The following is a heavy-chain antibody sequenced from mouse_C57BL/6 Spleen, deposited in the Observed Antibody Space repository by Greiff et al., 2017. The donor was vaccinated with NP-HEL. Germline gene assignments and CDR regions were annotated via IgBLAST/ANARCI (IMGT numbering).Heavy chain of an antibody. CDR3: ARNAFYYYGSSSYYAMDY. CDR1: GYTFTSYW. J-gene: IGHJ4*01. V-gene: IGHV1-61*01. D-gene: IGHD1-1*01. Sequence: QVQLQQPGAELVRPGSSVKLSCKASGYTFTSYWMDWVKQRPGQGLEWIGNIYPSDSETHYNQKFKDKATLTVDKSSSTAYMQLSSLTSEDSAVYYCARNAFYYYGSSSYYAMDYWGQGTSVTVSS. CDR2: IYPSDSET.